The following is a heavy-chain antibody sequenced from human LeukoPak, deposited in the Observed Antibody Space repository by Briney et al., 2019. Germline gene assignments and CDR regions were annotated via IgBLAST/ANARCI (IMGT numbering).Heavy chain of an antibody. J-gene: IGHJ4*02. CDR2: IYHSGST. CDR3: ARKGLGFGEDYFDY. V-gene: IGHV4-30-2*01. D-gene: IGHD3-10*01. Sequence: SETLSLTCTVSGGSISSSSYYWSWIRQPPGKGLEWIGYIYHSGSTYYNPSLKSRVTISVDRSKNQFSLKLSSVTAADTAVYYCARKGLGFGEDYFDYWGQGLLVTVSS. CDR1: GGSISSSSYY.